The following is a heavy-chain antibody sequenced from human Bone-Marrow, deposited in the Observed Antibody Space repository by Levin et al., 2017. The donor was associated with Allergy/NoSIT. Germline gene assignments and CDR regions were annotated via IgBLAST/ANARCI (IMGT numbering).Heavy chain of an antibody. CDR3: ATGGLLGASYYFDS. Sequence: GGLRLSCVASVFTYSNYGMHWVRQAPGKGLEWISFISSSSGTIYYADSAKGRFTISRDNAKNSLFLQMSSLGAEDTAVYYCATGGLLGASYYFDSWGQGTLVTVSS. V-gene: IGHV3-48*01. J-gene: IGHJ4*02. CDR2: ISSSSGTI. D-gene: IGHD1-26*01. CDR1: VFTYSNYG.